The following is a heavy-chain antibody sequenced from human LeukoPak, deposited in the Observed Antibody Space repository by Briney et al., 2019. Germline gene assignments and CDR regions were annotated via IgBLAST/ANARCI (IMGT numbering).Heavy chain of an antibody. Sequence: PGGSLRLSRAASEFTFSNYAMNWVRQAPGKGLEWVSGISGGGGSTYYADSVKGRFTISRDNSKNTLYLQMDSLRAEDTALYYCAKGSGINHYHWIDPWGQGTLVTVSS. D-gene: IGHD1-14*01. J-gene: IGHJ5*02. CDR2: ISGGGGST. CDR3: AKGSGINHYHWIDP. V-gene: IGHV3-23*01. CDR1: EFTFSNYA.